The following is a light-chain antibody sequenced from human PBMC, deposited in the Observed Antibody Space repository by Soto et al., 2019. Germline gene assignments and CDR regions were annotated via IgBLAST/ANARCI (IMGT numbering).Light chain of an antibody. CDR1: QSVSSN. CDR3: QQRSTWPLT. CDR2: DAS. J-gene: IGKJ5*01. V-gene: IGKV3-11*01. Sequence: EIVMTQSPATLSVSPGDRATLSCRASQSVSSNLAWYQQKPGQAPRLLIYDASNRATGIPARFSGSGSGTDFSLTISSLEPEDLAVYYCQQRSTWPLTFGGGTRREI.